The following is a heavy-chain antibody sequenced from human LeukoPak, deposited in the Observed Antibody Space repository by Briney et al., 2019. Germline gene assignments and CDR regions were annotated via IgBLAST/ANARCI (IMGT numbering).Heavy chain of an antibody. V-gene: IGHV3-72*01. D-gene: IGHD1/OR15-1a*01. Sequence: GGSQRLFCARWSHIFSDHYIDGRRQAPGRRLGLVGLSRNEASRYTTEYAASVVSRFTISSNISQISLYLRLNGLRTDDTAVYYGGRIAITANKGMDVWGQGTTVTASS. CDR2: SRNEASRYTT. CDR1: SHIFSDHY. J-gene: IGHJ6*02. CDR3: GRIAITANKGMDV.